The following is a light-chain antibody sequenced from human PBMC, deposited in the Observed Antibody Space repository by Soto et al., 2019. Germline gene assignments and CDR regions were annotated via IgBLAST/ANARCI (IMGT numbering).Light chain of an antibody. Sequence: QSVLTQPPSVSEAPRQRVTISCSGSSSTIGNNAVNWYQQLPGKAPKLLIYYDDLLPSGVSDRFSGSKSGTSASLAISGLHSEDEAYYYCAAWDDSLNGWVFGGGTKVTVL. CDR1: SSTIGNNA. CDR3: AAWDDSLNGWV. V-gene: IGLV1-36*01. CDR2: YDD. J-gene: IGLJ3*02.